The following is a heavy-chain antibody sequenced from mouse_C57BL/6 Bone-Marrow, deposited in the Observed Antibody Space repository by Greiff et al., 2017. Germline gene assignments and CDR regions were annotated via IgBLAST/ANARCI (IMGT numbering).Heavy chain of an antibody. CDR1: GYTFTDYE. CDR3: TRDYGL. Sequence: LQESGAELVRPGASVTLSCKASGYTFTDYEMHWVKQTPVHGLEWIGAIDPETGGTAYNQKFKGKAILTADKSSSTAYMELRSLTSEDSAVYYCTRDYGLWGQGTLVTVSA. CDR2: IDPETGGT. J-gene: IGHJ3*01. V-gene: IGHV1-15*01. D-gene: IGHD1-1*01.